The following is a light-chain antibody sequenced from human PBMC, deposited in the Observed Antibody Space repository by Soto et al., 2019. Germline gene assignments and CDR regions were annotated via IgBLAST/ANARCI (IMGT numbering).Light chain of an antibody. CDR1: QSVSSN. J-gene: IGKJ5*01. V-gene: IGKV3-15*01. CDR2: GAS. CDR3: QEYNNWPFMT. Sequence: EVVMTRSAATLARASGEGATVSCRTSQSVSSNLAWYQQRPGQSPRLLIYGASSRATGIPARFSGSGSGTEFTLSVSSLQYEDFAVYHCQEYNNWPFMTFARGTRLEIK.